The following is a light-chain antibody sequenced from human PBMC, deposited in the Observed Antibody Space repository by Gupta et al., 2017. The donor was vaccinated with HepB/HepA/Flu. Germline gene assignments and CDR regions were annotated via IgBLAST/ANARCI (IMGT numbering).Light chain of an antibody. V-gene: IGKV3-15*01. Sequence: EIVMTQSPATLSVSPGERATLSCRASLSVNSNLAWYQQKPGQSPRLLIYGASTRATVIPARFSGSGSGTEFTLTISSLQSEDFAAYYCQQYNNWPPYTFGQGTKLEIK. CDR1: LSVNSN. J-gene: IGKJ2*01. CDR3: QQYNNWPPYT. CDR2: GAS.